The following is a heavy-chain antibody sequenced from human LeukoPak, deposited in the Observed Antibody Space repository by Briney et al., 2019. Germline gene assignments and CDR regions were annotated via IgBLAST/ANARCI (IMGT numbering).Heavy chain of an antibody. V-gene: IGHV3-30-3*01. D-gene: IGHD6-13*01. J-gene: IGHJ6*02. CDR3: AKVNAAAGTDYYYYYGMDV. CDR2: ISYDGSNK. Sequence: GGSLRLSCAASGFTFSSYAMHWVRQAPGKGLEWVAVISYDGSNKYYADSVKGRFTISRDNSKNTLYLQMNSLRAEDTAVYYCAKVNAAAGTDYYYYYGMDVWGQGTTVTVSS. CDR1: GFTFSSYA.